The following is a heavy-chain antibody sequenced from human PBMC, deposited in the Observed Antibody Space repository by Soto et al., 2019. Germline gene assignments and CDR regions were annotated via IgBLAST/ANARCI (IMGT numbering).Heavy chain of an antibody. CDR3: AHARRGGQWLANWFDP. V-gene: IGHV1-24*01. Sequence: ASVKVSCKVSGYTLTELSMHWVRQAPGKGLEWMGGFDPEDGETIYAQKFQGRVTMTEDTSTDTAYMELSSLRSEDTAVYYCAHARRGGQWLANWFDPWGQGTLVTVSS. J-gene: IGHJ5*02. CDR2: FDPEDGET. D-gene: IGHD6-19*01. CDR1: GYTLTELS.